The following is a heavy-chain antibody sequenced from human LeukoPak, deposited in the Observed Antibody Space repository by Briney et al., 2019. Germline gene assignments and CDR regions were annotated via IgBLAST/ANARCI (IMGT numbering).Heavy chain of an antibody. CDR2: ISISSSYI. J-gene: IGHJ3*02. V-gene: IGHV3-21*01. CDR3: ARDGPLIAAAGGGGDAFDI. Sequence: PGGSLRLSCAASGFTFSSYSMNWVRQAPGKGLEWVSSISISSSYIYYADSVKGRFTISRDNAKNSMYLQMNSLRAEDTAVYYCARDGPLIAAAGGGGDAFDIWGQGTMVTVSS. D-gene: IGHD6-13*01. CDR1: GFTFSSYS.